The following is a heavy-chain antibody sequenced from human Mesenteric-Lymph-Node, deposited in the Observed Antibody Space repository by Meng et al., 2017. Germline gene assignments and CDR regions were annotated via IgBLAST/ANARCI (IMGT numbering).Heavy chain of an antibody. J-gene: IGHJ5*02. V-gene: IGHV3-33*01. CDR1: GFTFSSYG. CDR2: IWYDGSNK. D-gene: IGHD3-16*02. Sequence: GESLKISCAASGFTFSSYGMHWVRQAPGKGLEWVAVIWYDGSNKYYADSVKGRFTISRDNSKNTLYLQMNSLRAEDTAVYYCARDATYFYVWGSYRYTGGWFDPWGQGTLVTVSS. CDR3: ARDATYFYVWGSYRYTGGWFDP.